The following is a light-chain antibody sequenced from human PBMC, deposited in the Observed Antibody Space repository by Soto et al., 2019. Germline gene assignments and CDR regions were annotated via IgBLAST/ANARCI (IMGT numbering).Light chain of an antibody. CDR1: QDISNY. CDR2: GAS. CDR3: QQYDSVPYT. J-gene: IGKJ2*01. Sequence: DIQMTQSPSSLSTSVGDRVTITCQASQDISNYLHWYQQKPGKAPKLFIYGASNLETGVPSRFGGSGSGTEFTFSISSLQPDDIATYYCQQYDSVPYTFGQGTKLEIK. V-gene: IGKV1-33*01.